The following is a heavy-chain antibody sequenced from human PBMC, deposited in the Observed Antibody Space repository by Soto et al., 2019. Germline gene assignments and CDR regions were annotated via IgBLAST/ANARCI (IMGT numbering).Heavy chain of an antibody. CDR1: GDRFPNNY. CDR3: TRGRYDGENVPSD. D-gene: IGHD4-17*01. Sequence: QVQLVQSGAEVKKPGASVRLSCKVTGDRFPNNYIHWVRQAPGQGLEWMGIINPSVISTSYAERFQGRVTMTRDTSTTTVFMDLSSLRSEDTAVYYCTRGRYDGENVPSDWGQGTLVTVSS. CDR2: INPSVIST. J-gene: IGHJ4*02. V-gene: IGHV1-46*03.